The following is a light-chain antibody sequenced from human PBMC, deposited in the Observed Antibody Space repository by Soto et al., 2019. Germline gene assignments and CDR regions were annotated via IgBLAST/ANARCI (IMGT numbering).Light chain of an antibody. Sequence: DIVMTQSPDSLAVPLGERVTINCKSSQSVLYSSNNKNYLAWYQQRPGQPPKLLIYWASTRESGVPDRFSGSGSGTDFTLTITSLQAEDVAVYYCQQYESTPPTFGQGTKLEIK. V-gene: IGKV4-1*01. J-gene: IGKJ2*01. CDR3: QQYESTPPT. CDR1: QSVLYSSNNKNY. CDR2: WAS.